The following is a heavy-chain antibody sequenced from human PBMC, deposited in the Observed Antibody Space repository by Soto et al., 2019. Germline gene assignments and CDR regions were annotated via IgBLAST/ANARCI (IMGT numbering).Heavy chain of an antibody. CDR1: GGSISSYY. V-gene: IGHV4-4*07. CDR2: IYTSGST. D-gene: IGHD3-22*01. CDR3: ARVRYYDSSGYPLYYFDY. J-gene: IGHJ4*02. Sequence: SETLSLTCTVSGGSISSYYWSWIRQPAGKGLEWIGRIYTSGSTNYNPSPKSRVTMSVDTSKNQFSLKLSSVTAADTAVYYCARVRYYDSSGYPLYYFDYWGQGTLVTVS.